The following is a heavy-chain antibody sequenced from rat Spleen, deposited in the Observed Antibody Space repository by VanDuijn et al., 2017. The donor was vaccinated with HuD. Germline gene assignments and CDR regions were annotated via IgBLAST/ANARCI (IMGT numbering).Heavy chain of an antibody. D-gene: IGHD1-1*01. J-gene: IGHJ3*01. V-gene: IGHV5-19*01. CDR2: ISPSGGST. Sequence: EVQLVESGGGLVQPGRSLKLSCAASGFTFSNHGTHWIRQAPTKGLEWVASISPSGGSTYYRDSVKGRFTISRDNAERTVYLQVSKLGSEETAVYYCAREAFYYSGAGWFGYWGQGTLVTVSS. CDR1: GFTFSNHG. CDR3: AREAFYYSGAGWFGY.